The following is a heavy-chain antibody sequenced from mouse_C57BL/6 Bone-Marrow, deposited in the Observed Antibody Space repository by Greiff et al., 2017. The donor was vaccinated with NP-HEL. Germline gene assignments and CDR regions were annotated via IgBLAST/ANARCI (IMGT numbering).Heavy chain of an antibody. J-gene: IGHJ2*01. CDR1: GYSFTSYY. D-gene: IGHD1-1*01. V-gene: IGHV1-66*01. CDR3: ARRLRYYFDY. Sequence: QVQLKESGPELVKPGASVKISCKASGYSFTSYYMHWVKQRPGQGLEWIGWIYPGSGNTKYNEKFKGKATLTADTSSSTAYMQLSSLTSEDSAVYYCARRLRYYFDYWGQGTTLTVSS. CDR2: IYPGSGNT.